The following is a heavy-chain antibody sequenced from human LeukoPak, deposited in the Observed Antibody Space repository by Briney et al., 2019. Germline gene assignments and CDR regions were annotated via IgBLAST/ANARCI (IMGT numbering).Heavy chain of an antibody. CDR2: MDKETNLYAT. Sequence: PGGSLRLSCVASGFTFSDSAIHWVRQSSGKGLEWIGHMDKETNLYATALAASVKGRFTVSGDDSKNTAYLHMNSLKTEDTALYYCTRDSGTYNWFDPWGQGTPVTVSS. CDR1: GFTFSDSA. J-gene: IGHJ5*02. D-gene: IGHD1-26*01. CDR3: TRDSGTYNWFDP. V-gene: IGHV3-73*01.